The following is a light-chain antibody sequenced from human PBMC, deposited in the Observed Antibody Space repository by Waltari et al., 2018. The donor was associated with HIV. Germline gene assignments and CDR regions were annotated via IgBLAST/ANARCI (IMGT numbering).Light chain of an antibody. CDR1: NIGSRS. V-gene: IGLV3-21*02. Sequence: SYVLTQTPSVAVAPGQTARITCGGNNIGSRSGHWYQQKPGQAPVLVAYDESDRPSGTPGRFSGANSGNTATLTIIGVRAGDEADYYCQVWDSSSDHYVFETGTKVTVL. CDR3: QVWDSSSDHYV. J-gene: IGLJ1*01. CDR2: DES.